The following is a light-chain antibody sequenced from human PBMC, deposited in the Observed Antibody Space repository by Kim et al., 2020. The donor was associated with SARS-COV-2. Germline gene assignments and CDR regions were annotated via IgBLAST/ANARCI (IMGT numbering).Light chain of an antibody. V-gene: IGLV3-1*01. CDR1: KLEDKY. Sequence: VSLGQTASITCSGDKLEDKYISWYQQKPDQSPVLVIYEDSKRPSGIPERFSGSNSGNTATLTVSGTQSVDEADYYCQAWDSSTVLFGGGTQLTVL. CDR3: QAWDSSTVL. CDR2: EDS. J-gene: IGLJ2*01.